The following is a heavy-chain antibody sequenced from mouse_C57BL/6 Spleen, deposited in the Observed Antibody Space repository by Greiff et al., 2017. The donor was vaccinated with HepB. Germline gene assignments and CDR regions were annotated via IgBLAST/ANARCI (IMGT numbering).Heavy chain of an antibody. CDR3: ARGRANYGYFDY. CDR1: GFTFSDYG. J-gene: IGHJ2*01. CDR2: ISSGSSTI. V-gene: IGHV5-17*01. Sequence: EVKLVESGGGLVKPGGSLKLSCAASGFTFSDYGMHWVRQAPEKGLEWVAYISSGSSTIYYADTVKVRFTISRDNAKNTLFLQMTSLRSEDTAMYYCARGRANYGYFDYWGQGTTLTVSS. D-gene: IGHD1-1*02.